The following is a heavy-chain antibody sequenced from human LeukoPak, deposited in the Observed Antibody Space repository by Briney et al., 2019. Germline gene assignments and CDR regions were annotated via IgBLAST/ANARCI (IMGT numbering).Heavy chain of an antibody. J-gene: IGHJ4*02. CDR1: GFTFSSYG. D-gene: IGHD3-10*01. V-gene: IGHV3-30*02. Sequence: GGSLRLSCAASGFTFSSYGMHWVRQAPGKGLEWVAFIRYDGSNKYYADSVKGRFTISRDNSKNTLYLQMNSPRAEDTAVYYCAKVRYYYGSGSYYRNPDYWGQGTLVTVSS. CDR3: AKVRYYYGSGSYYRNPDY. CDR2: IRYDGSNK.